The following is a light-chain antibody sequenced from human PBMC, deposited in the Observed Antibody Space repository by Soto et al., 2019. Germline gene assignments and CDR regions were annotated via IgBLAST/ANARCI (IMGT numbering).Light chain of an antibody. CDR2: AAS. CDR1: QDITTY. CDR3: QQSNTYPLS. J-gene: IGKJ4*01. V-gene: IGKV1-16*01. Sequence: DIQMTQSPSSLSASVGDRVTITCRASQDITTYLAWFQQKPGKAPKSLIFAASRLHSGVPSRFSGSGSGTDFTLTISSLQPEDFATYYCQQSNTYPLSFGGGTKVEMK.